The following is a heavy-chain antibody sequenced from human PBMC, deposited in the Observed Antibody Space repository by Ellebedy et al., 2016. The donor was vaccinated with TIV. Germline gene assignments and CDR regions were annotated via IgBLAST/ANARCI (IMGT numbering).Heavy chain of an antibody. V-gene: IGHV1-18*01. CDR1: GYTFTNFG. D-gene: IGHD3-10*01. CDR3: ARDLPMGRGVIVRWDGFDI. CDR2: ISAYIGNT. Sequence: AASVKVSCKASGYTFTNFGISWVRQPPGQGLEWMGWISAYIGNTNYAEKFQDRVTMTTDTATSTAYMELRSLRSDDAAVYYCARDLPMGRGVIVRWDGFDIWGQGTMVTVSS. J-gene: IGHJ3*02.